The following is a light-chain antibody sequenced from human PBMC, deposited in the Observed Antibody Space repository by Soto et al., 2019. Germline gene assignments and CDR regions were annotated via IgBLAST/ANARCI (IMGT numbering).Light chain of an antibody. Sequence: EIVLTQSPGTLSLSPGERATLSCRASQSVSSSYLAWYQQKPAQAPRLLIYGASSRATGIPERFSGRGSETDFTLTISRLEPEDFAVDYCQQYCSSSSTFGQGTKVDI. CDR2: GAS. V-gene: IGKV3-20*01. CDR1: QSVSSSY. CDR3: QQYCSSSST. J-gene: IGKJ1*01.